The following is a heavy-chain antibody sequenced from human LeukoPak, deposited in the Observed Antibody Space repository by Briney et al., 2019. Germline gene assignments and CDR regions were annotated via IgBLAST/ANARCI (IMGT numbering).Heavy chain of an antibody. D-gene: IGHD3-16*02. CDR3: ARGNYDYVWGSYRSRRDFDY. V-gene: IGHV1-8*01. Sequence: ASVKVSCKASGYTFTSFDINWVRQATGQGLEWMGWMNPNSGNTGYAQKFQGRVTMTRNTSISTAYMELSSLRSEDTAVYYCARGNYDYVWGSYRSRRDFDYWGQGTLVTVSS. CDR2: MNPNSGNT. CDR1: GYTFTSFD. J-gene: IGHJ4*02.